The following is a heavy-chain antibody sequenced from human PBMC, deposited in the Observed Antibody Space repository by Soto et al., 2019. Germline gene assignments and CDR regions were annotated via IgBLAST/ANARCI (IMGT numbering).Heavy chain of an antibody. J-gene: IGHJ4*02. V-gene: IGHV3-30-3*01. Sequence: VGSLRLSCAASGFTFSSYAMHWVRQAPGKGLEWVAVISYDGSNKYYADSVKGRFTISRDNSKNTLYLQMNSLRAEDTAVYYCARAPQALWFGESPHDYWGQGTLVTVSS. CDR2: ISYDGSNK. D-gene: IGHD3-10*01. CDR3: ARAPQALWFGESPHDY. CDR1: GFTFSSYA.